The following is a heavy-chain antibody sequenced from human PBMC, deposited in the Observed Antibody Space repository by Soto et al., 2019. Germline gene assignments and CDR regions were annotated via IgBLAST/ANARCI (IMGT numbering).Heavy chain of an antibody. J-gene: IGHJ6*03. CDR3: ARGVYCSSTSCSRRYYYYYYMDV. CDR2: INAGNGNT. D-gene: IGHD2-2*01. V-gene: IGHV1-3*01. Sequence: ASVKVSCKASGYTFTSYAMHWVRQAPGQRLEWMGWINAGNGNTKYSQKFQGRVTITRDTSASTAYMELSSLRSEDTAVYYCARGVYCSSTSCSRRYYYYYYMDVWGKGTTVTVSS. CDR1: GYTFTSYA.